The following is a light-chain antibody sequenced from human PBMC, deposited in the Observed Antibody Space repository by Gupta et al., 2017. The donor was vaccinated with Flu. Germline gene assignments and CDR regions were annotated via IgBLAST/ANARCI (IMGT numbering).Light chain of an antibody. J-gene: IGKJ5*01. V-gene: IGKV3-11*01. CDR2: GAS. CDR3: QQRSNWPIT. Sequence: EIVSTQSPATLSLSPGERATLSCRASQRVSSYLAWFQQTPVQAPRLLIYGASNRATGIPARFSGSGSWTDFTLTITSLEPEDFAVYYCQQRSNWPITFGQGTRLEIK. CDR1: QRVSSY.